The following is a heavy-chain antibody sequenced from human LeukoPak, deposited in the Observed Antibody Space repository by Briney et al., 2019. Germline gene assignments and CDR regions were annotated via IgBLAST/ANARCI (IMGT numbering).Heavy chain of an antibody. D-gene: IGHD3-10*01. CDR2: ISAYNGNT. V-gene: IGHV1-18*01. CDR1: GYTFTSYG. CDR3: ARDSYGSGSSFDY. J-gene: IGHJ4*02. Sequence: ASVKVSCKASGYTFTSYGISWVRQAPGQGLEWMGWISAYNGNTNYAQKFQGRVTMTRDTSISTAYMELSRLRSDDTAVYYCARDSYGSGSSFDYWGQGTLVTVSS.